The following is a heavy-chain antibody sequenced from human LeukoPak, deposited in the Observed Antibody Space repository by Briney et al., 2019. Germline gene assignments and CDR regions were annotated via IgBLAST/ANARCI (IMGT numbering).Heavy chain of an antibody. CDR3: ARGQGTVTTH. CDR1: GGSFSGYY. J-gene: IGHJ4*02. Sequence: KASETLSLTCAVSGGSFSGYYWTWIRQPPGKGLEWIGEINHSGSANYNPSLMSRVTISLDTYKNHFSLNLSSVTAADTAVYYCARGQGTVTTHWGQGTLVTVSS. CDR2: INHSGSA. V-gene: IGHV4-34*01. D-gene: IGHD4-11*01.